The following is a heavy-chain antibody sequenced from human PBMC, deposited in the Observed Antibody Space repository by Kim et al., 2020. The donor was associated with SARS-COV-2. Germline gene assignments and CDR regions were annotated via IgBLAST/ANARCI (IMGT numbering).Heavy chain of an antibody. V-gene: IGHV4-34*01. CDR2: SGST. CDR3: ASFAFDI. J-gene: IGHJ3*02. Sequence: SGSTNYSPYRESRVTISVDTSKTQFALELSSVTAADTAVYYCASFAFDIWGQGTMVTVSS.